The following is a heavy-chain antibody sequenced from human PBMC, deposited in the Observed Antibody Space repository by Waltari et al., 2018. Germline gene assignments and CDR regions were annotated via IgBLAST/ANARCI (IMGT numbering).Heavy chain of an antibody. V-gene: IGHV3-66*01. J-gene: IGHJ6*02. D-gene: IGHD3-3*01. CDR2: SYSGGNT. CDR3: VRDHHVLRFSYGLDV. CDR1: GLNLNITY. Sequence: EEQLVESGGGLVQPGGSLRLSCAVSGLNLNITYMSWVRQAPGKGLECVSASYSGGNTYYAYSVKGRFIISRDTSKNTLYLQMNSLRAEDTAIYYCVRDHHVLRFSYGLDVWGQGTTVTVSS.